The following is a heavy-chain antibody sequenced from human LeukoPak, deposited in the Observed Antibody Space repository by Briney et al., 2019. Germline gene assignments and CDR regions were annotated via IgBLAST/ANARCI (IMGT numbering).Heavy chain of an antibody. Sequence: PGRSLRLSCAASGFTFSTYWMHWVRQTPGKGLVWVSRINSDGSSRIYADSVKGRFTISRDNAKNTLYLQMNSLRAECTAVYYCARGYYSSGWDDAFDIWGQGTMVTVFS. CDR2: INSDGSSR. V-gene: IGHV3-74*01. D-gene: IGHD6-19*01. CDR3: ARGYYSSGWDDAFDI. CDR1: GFTFSTYW. J-gene: IGHJ3*02.